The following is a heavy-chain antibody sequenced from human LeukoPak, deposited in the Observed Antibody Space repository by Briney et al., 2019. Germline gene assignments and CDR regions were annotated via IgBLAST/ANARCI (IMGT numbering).Heavy chain of an antibody. CDR1: GGSISSGDYY. CDR2: IYYSGST. CDR3: ARGGYSYGYGDY. D-gene: IGHD5-18*01. V-gene: IGHV4-61*08. Sequence: SSQTLSLTCTVSGGSISSGDYYWSWIRQPPGKGLEWIGYIYYSGSTNYNPSLKSRVTISVDTSKNQFSLKLSSVTAADTAVYYCARGGYSYGYGDYWGQGTLVTVSS. J-gene: IGHJ4*02.